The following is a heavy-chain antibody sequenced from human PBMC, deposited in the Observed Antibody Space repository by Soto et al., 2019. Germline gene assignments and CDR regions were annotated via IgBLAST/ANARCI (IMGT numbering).Heavy chain of an antibody. CDR1: GGSISSGGYY. CDR3: ARVGGINWFDP. J-gene: IGHJ5*02. D-gene: IGHD3-16*01. Sequence: QVQLQESGPGLVKPSQTLSLTCTVSGGSISSGGYYWSWIRQHPGKGLEWIGDIYYSGSTYSKPSLKSRVTISVYTSKNQSSLKLSSVPAAGTAVYYCARVGGINWFDPWGQGTLVTVSS. CDR2: IYYSGST. V-gene: IGHV4-31*03.